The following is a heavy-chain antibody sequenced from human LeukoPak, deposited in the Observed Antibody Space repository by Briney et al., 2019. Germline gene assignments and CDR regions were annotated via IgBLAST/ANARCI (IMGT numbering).Heavy chain of an antibody. V-gene: IGHV4-59*01. CDR3: ASLSGIAAAPGWFDP. Sequence: SETLSLTCTVSGGSISSYYWSWIRQPPVKGLEWIGYIYYSGSTNYNPSLKSRVTISVDTSKNQFSLKLSSVTAADTAVYYCASLSGIAAAPGWFDPWGQGTLVTVSS. J-gene: IGHJ5*02. CDR2: IYYSGST. CDR1: GGSISSYY. D-gene: IGHD6-13*01.